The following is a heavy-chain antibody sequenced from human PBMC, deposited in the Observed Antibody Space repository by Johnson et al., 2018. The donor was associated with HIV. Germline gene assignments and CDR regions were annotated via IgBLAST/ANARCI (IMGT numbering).Heavy chain of an antibody. CDR1: GLTFSDYY. V-gene: IGHV3-74*01. J-gene: IGHJ3*02. Sequence: EVQLVESGGGLVKPGGSLIVSCEASGLTFSDYYMSWIHQAPGKGLVWVSRINSDGSSTSYADSVKGRFTISRDNAKNTLYLQMNSLRDEDTAVYYCARDREDPSDSYGAFDIWGQGTMVTVSS. D-gene: IGHD5-18*01. CDR2: INSDGSST. CDR3: ARDREDPSDSYGAFDI.